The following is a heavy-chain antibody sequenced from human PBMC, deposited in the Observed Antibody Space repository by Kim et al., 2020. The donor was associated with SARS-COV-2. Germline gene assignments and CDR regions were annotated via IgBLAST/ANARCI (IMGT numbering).Heavy chain of an antibody. J-gene: IGHJ4*02. CDR3: AKDYVSGWFDY. D-gene: IGHD6-19*01. V-gene: IGHV3-23*01. CDR2: ISGSGDNI. CDR1: GFTFSDYT. Sequence: GGSLRLSCVASGFTFSDYTMTWVRQAPGKGLDWVSAISGSGDNIYYADSVKGRFTISRDNSKNTLYLQMNSLRAEDAAVYYCAKDYVSGWFDYWGQGTLVTVSS.